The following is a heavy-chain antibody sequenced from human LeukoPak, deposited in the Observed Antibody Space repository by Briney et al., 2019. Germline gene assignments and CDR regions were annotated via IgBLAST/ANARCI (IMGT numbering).Heavy chain of an antibody. J-gene: IGHJ6*02. V-gene: IGHV4-61*01. D-gene: IGHD3-22*01. CDR1: GGSVRSGSYY. Sequence: PSETLSLTCTVSGGSVRSGSYYWTWIRQPPGKGLEWIGSICNSGSTNYNPSLKSRVTISVDTSKNQFSLRLSSVTAADTAVYYCASGYYDGSGYSSTYYYYGVDVWGQGTTVTVSS. CDR3: ASGYYDGSGYSSTYYYYGVDV. CDR2: ICNSGST.